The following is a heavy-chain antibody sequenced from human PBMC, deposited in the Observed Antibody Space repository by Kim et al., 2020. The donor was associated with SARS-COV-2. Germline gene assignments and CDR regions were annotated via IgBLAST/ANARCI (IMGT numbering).Heavy chain of an antibody. V-gene: IGHV3-74*01. CDR3: GKDVEMGTTGDASDV. D-gene: IGHD1-1*01. Sequence: GGSQRLSCVVSGFDFSVYWMQWVRQVPGKGLEWVARMKGDGKRIGHADSVKGRFTISRDNAKSTLYLQMDRLRVGDTAVYYCGKDVEMGTTGDASDVWGQGTMVIVSA. CDR2: MKGDGKRI. CDR1: GFDFSVYW. J-gene: IGHJ3*01.